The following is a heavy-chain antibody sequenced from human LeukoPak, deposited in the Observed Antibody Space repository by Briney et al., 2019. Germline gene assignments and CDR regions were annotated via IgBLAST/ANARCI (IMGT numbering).Heavy chain of an antibody. Sequence: GGSLRLSCAASGFTFSGYSMNWVRQAPGKGLEWVSSISSSSSYIYYADSVKGRFTISRDNAKNSLYLQMNSLRAEDTAVYYCAREGGSWPGDAFDIWGQGTTVTVSS. CDR1: GFTFSGYS. D-gene: IGHD1-26*01. CDR2: ISSSSSYI. J-gene: IGHJ3*02. V-gene: IGHV3-21*01. CDR3: AREGGSWPGDAFDI.